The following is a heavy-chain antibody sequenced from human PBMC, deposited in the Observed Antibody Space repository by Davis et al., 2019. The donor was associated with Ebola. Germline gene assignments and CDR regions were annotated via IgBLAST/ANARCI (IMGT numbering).Heavy chain of an antibody. CDR3: AKFSLRDGWSVLDN. V-gene: IGHV4-39*01. CDR2: IYSSGST. Sequence: MPSETLSLTCSVSGGSIPSPMDYWGWIRQPPGNGLEWIASIYSSGSTYYNPPLKSRVIISLDTSKNQFSLKVTSVTAADTALYYCAKFSLRDGWSVLDNWGQGILVTVSS. J-gene: IGHJ4*02. D-gene: IGHD6-19*01. CDR1: GGSIPSPMDY.